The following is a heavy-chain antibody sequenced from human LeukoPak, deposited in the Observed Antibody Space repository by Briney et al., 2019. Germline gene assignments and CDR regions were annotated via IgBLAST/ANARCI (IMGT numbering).Heavy chain of an antibody. Sequence: SETLSLTCTVSGGSISSSSYYWGWIRQPPGMGLEWIGSIYYSGSTYYNPSLKSRVTISVDTSKNQFSLKLSSVTAADTAVYYCARAAASSPYFDYWGQGTLVTVSS. D-gene: IGHD6-13*01. V-gene: IGHV4-39*07. CDR1: GGSISSSSYY. CDR3: ARAAASSPYFDY. CDR2: IYYSGST. J-gene: IGHJ4*02.